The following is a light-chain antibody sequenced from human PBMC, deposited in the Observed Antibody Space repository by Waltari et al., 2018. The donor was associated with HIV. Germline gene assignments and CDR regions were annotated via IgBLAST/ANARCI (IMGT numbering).Light chain of an antibody. J-gene: IGLJ2*01. Sequence: SYELTQPPSVSVSPGQTASFTCSGDKLGDKYACWYQQKPGQSPVLVIYQDSKRPSGIPERFSGSNSGNTATLTISRTQAMDEADYYCQAWDSSTAVFGGGTKLTVL. CDR3: QAWDSSTAV. V-gene: IGLV3-1*01. CDR1: KLGDKY. CDR2: QDS.